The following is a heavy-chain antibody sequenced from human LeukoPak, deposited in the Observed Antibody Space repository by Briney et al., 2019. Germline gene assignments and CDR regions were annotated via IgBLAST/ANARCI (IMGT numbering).Heavy chain of an antibody. V-gene: IGHV4-39*07. D-gene: IGHD3-3*01. CDR2: IYYSGST. J-gene: IGHJ4*02. CDR3: ARGPYYDFWSGYPKTFEY. CDR1: GGSISSSSYY. Sequence: PSETLSLTCTVSGGSISSSSYYWGWIRQPPGKGLEWIGSIYYSGSTYYNPSLKSRVTISVDTSKNQFSLKLSSVTAADTAVYYCARGPYYDFWSGYPKTFEYWGQGTLVTVSS.